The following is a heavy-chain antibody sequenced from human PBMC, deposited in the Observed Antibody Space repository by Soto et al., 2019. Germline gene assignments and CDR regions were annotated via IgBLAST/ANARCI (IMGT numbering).Heavy chain of an antibody. CDR2: INPNSGGT. CDR3: ASGSASYYYYGMDV. Sequence: ASVKVACNASGYTFTGYYMHWVRQAPGQGLEWMGWINPNSGGTNYAQKFQGWVTMTRDTSISTAYMELSRLRSDDTAVYYCASGSASYYYYGMDVWGQGTTVTVSS. CDR1: GYTFTGYY. V-gene: IGHV1-2*04. J-gene: IGHJ6*02. D-gene: IGHD3-10*01.